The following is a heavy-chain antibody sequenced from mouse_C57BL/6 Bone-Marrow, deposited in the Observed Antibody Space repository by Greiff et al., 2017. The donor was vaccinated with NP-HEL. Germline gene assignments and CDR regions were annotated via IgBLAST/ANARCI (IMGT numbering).Heavy chain of an antibody. J-gene: IGHJ1*03. CDR3: ARGGAFDV. CDR1: GYTFTSYW. CDR2: IHPNSGST. Sequence: QVQLQQPGAELVKPGASVKLSCKASGYTFTSYWMHWVKQRPGQGLEWIGMIHPNSGSTNYNEKFTSKATLTVDKHSSTAFMQLSSLASEDCAVYYCARGGAFDVWGTGTTVTVSS. V-gene: IGHV1-64*01.